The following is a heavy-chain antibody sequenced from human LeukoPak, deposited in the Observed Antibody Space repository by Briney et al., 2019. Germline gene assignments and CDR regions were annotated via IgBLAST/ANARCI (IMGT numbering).Heavy chain of an antibody. V-gene: IGHV1-8*01. CDR1: GYTFTSYD. CDR3: AGQTGYSYGTNWFDP. CDR2: MNPNSGNT. J-gene: IGHJ5*02. Sequence: ASVKVSCKASGYTFTSYDINWVRQATGQGLEWMGWMNPNSGNTGYAQKFQGRVTMTRNTSISTAYMELSSLRSEDTVVYYCAGQTGYSYGTNWFDPWGQGTLVTVSS. D-gene: IGHD5-18*01.